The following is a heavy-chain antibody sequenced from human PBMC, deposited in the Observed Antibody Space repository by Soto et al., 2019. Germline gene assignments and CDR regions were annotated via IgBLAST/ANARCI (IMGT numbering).Heavy chain of an antibody. V-gene: IGHV1-18*01. CDR2: ISAYNGNT. D-gene: IGHD2-15*01. CDR1: GYTFTSYG. Sequence: ASVNVSCKASGYTFTSYGISWVRQAPGQGLEWMGWISAYNGNTNYAQKLQGRVTMTTDTSTSTAYMELRSLRSDDTAVYYCVVVAATNDAFDIWGQGTMVTVSS. CDR3: VVVAATNDAFDI. J-gene: IGHJ3*02.